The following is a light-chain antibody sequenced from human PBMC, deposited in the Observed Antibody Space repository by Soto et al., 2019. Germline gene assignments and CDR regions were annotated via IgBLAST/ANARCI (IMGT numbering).Light chain of an antibody. CDR1: SSDVGGYNY. J-gene: IGLJ1*01. CDR2: EVS. Sequence: QSVLTQPASVSGSPGQSITISCTGTSSDVGGYNYVSWYQRHPGKAPKLMIYEVSNRPSGVSNRFSGSKSGNTASLTISGLQAEDEADYDCSSYTSSSTLYVFGTGTKLTVL. CDR3: SSYTSSSTLYV. V-gene: IGLV2-14*01.